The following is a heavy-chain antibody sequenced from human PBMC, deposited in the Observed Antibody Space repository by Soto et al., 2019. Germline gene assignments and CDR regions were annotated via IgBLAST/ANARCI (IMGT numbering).Heavy chain of an antibody. CDR3: AREDYGGYGYYYYGMDV. Sequence: GGSLRLSCSASGFTFSSYAMHWVRQAPGKGLEYVSAISSNGGSTYYADSVKGRFTISRDNSKNTLYLQMNSLRAEDTAVYYCAREDYGGYGYYYYGMDVWGQGTTVTVSS. D-gene: IGHD4-17*01. V-gene: IGHV3-64*04. CDR2: ISSNGGST. J-gene: IGHJ6*02. CDR1: GFTFSSYA.